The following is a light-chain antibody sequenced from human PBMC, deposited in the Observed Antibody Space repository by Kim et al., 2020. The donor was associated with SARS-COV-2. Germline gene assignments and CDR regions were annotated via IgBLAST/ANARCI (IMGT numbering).Light chain of an antibody. Sequence: VSPGERATLSGGASQSVSSNLAWDQQKPGQAPRLLIYGASTRATGIPARVSGSGSGTEFNLTISSLQSEDFAVYYCQQYNNWTPYTCGQGTKLEI. CDR3: QQYNNWTPYT. CDR2: GAS. J-gene: IGKJ2*01. CDR1: QSVSSN. V-gene: IGKV3-15*01.